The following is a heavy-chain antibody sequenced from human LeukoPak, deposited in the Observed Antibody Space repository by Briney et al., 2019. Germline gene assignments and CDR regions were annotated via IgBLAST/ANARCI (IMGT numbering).Heavy chain of an antibody. CDR1: GGTFSSYA. D-gene: IGHD3-22*01. Sequence: ASVKVSCKASGGTFSSYAISWVRQAPGQGLEWMGGIITIFGTANYAQKFQGRVTITADESTSTAYMELSSLRSEDTAVYYCASPATNYYDSSGYWQPLDYWGQGTLVTVSS. J-gene: IGHJ4*02. V-gene: IGHV1-69*13. CDR3: ASPATNYYDSSGYWQPLDY. CDR2: IITIFGTA.